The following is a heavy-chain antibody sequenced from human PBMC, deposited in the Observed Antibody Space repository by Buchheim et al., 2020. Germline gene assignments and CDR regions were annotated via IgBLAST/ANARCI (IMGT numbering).Heavy chain of an antibody. CDR1: GFTFSSYW. V-gene: IGHV3-7*01. D-gene: IGHD4-11*01. CDR3: ARDHTVTTFYYYYYGMDV. J-gene: IGHJ6*02. Sequence: EVQLVESGGGLVQPGGSLRLSCAASGFTFSSYWMSWVRQAPGKGLEWVANIKQDGSDKYYVDSVKGRFTISRDNSKNSLYLQMNSLRAEDTAVYYCARDHTVTTFYYYYYGMDVWGQGTT. CDR2: IKQDGSDK.